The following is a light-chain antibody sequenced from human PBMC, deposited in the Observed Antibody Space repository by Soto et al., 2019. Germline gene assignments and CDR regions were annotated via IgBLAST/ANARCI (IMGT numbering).Light chain of an antibody. CDR1: SSDVGSYNL. CDR2: DGS. J-gene: IGLJ2*01. CDR3: SSYTTSTSFIL. Sequence: QSALTQPASMSGSPGQSITISCTGTSSDVGSYNLVSWYQQFPDKAPKLIIYDGSERPSGVSDRFSGSKSGNTASLTISGLQAEDEAYYYCSSYTTSTSFILFGGGTKVTVL. V-gene: IGLV2-14*02.